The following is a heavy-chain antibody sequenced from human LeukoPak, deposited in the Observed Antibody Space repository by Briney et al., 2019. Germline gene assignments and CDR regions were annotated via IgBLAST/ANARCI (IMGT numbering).Heavy chain of an antibody. V-gene: IGHV4-34*01. CDR2: INHSGST. CDR1: GGSFSGYY. J-gene: IGHJ5*02. D-gene: IGHD3-22*01. Sequence: SETLSLTCAVYGGSFSGYYWSWIRQPPGKGLEWIGEINHSGSTNYNPPLKSRVTISVDTSKNQFSLKLSSVTAADTAVYYCARGGHYDSSGYYHPWGQGTLVTVSS. CDR3: ARGGHYDSSGYYHP.